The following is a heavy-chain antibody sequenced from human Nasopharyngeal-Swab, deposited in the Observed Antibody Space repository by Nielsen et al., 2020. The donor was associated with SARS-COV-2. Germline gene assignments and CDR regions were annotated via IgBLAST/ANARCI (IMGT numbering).Heavy chain of an antibody. CDR1: GGSFSGYY. D-gene: IGHD2-2*01. Sequence: SETLSLTCAVYGGSFSGYYWSWIRQPPGKGMEWIGEINHSVTTNYNPSLKSRVTISVDTSKDQFSLKLTSVTAADTAVYYCARQQATRVYYGLDVWGQGTTVTVSS. V-gene: IGHV4-34*01. CDR3: ARQQATRVYYGLDV. J-gene: IGHJ6*02. CDR2: INHSVTT.